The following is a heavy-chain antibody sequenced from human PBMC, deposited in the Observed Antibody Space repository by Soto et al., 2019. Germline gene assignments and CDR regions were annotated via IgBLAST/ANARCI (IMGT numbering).Heavy chain of an antibody. J-gene: IGHJ6*02. CDR2: MSHDGSNS. CDR1: GFIFNTYG. Sequence: GGSLRLSCAASGFIFNTYGMHWVRQAPGKGLEWVAVMSHDGSNSDYADSVKGRFTISRDNSKDTLFLQMNSLRTEDTAVYYCARPGSGYDVLTGRYFYYFHTMDVWGQGTTVTVSS. CDR3: ARPGSGYDVLTGRYFYYFHTMDV. V-gene: IGHV3-30*04. D-gene: IGHD3-9*01.